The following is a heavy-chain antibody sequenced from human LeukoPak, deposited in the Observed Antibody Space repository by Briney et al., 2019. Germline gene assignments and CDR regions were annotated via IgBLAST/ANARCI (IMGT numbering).Heavy chain of an antibody. CDR2: IYSGGST. Sequence: GGSLRLSCAASGFTVSSNYMSWVRQAPGKGLEWVSVIYSGGSTYYEDSAKGRFTTFSDNSKNTPYLQMNSMRAEDTADSYCARDGSMGDSRYFDYWGQGTLVTVSS. CDR1: GFTVSSNY. D-gene: IGHD1-26*01. J-gene: IGHJ4*02. CDR3: ARDGSMGDSRYFDY. V-gene: IGHV3-66*01.